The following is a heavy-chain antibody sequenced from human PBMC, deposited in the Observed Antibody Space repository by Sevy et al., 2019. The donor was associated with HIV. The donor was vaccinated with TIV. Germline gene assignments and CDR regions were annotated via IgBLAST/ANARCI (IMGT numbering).Heavy chain of an antibody. D-gene: IGHD3-10*02. CDR3: TKESLRGTYIRGDFDH. Sequence: GGSLRLSCSAFGFAFQTFGMHWVRQAPGKGPEWVAVISSDGINHNYADAVKGRFTISRDNSKNQVFLQMNGLRPNETAVYFCTKESLRGTYIRGDFDHWGQGALVTVSS. CDR1: GFAFQTFG. CDR2: ISSDGINH. V-gene: IGHV3-33*03. J-gene: IGHJ4*02.